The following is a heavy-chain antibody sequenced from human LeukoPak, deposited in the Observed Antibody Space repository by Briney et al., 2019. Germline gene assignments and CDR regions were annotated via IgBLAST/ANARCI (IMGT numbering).Heavy chain of an antibody. CDR3: AKEHDYEFDY. D-gene: IGHD4-17*01. V-gene: IGHV3-9*01. J-gene: IGHJ4*02. CDR1: GFTFDDYA. Sequence: PGGSLRLFCAASGFTFDDYAMHWVRQAPGKGLEWVSGISWNSGSIGYADSVKGRFTISRDNAKNSLYLQMNSLRAEDTALYYCAKEHDYEFDYWGQGTLVTVSS. CDR2: ISWNSGSI.